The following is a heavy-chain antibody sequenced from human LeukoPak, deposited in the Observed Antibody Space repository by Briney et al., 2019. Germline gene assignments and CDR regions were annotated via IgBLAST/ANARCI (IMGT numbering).Heavy chain of an antibody. D-gene: IGHD3-10*01. CDR2: IYYSGST. CDR3: ARDQGYCGSGSVFDY. J-gene: IGHJ4*02. CDR1: GGSISSYY. Sequence: SEALSLTCIVCGGSISSYYWSWIRQPPGKGLEWIGYIYYSGSTNYNPSLKSRVTISVDTSKNHFSLKLSSVTAADTAVYYCARDQGYCGSGSVFDYWGQGTLVTVSS. V-gene: IGHV4-59*01.